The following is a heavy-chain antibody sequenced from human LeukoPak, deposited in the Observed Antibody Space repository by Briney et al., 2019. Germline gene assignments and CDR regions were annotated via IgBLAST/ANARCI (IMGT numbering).Heavy chain of an antibody. CDR3: ARKYGSGSPHYYYYMDV. J-gene: IGHJ6*03. CDR1: GYTFTSYY. CDR2: INPSGGST. D-gene: IGHD3-10*01. Sequence: ASVKVSCKASGYTFTSYYMHWVRQAPGQGLEWMGLINPSGGSTSYAQKFQGRVTMTRDTSTSTVYMELSSLRSEDTAVYYCARKYGSGSPHYYYYMDVWGKGTTVTVSS. V-gene: IGHV1-46*01.